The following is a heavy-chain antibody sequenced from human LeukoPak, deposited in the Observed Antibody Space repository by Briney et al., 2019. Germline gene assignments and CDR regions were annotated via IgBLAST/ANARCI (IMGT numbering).Heavy chain of an antibody. V-gene: IGHV4-38-2*02. CDR2: IYHSGST. D-gene: IGHD2-21*02. Sequence: MASETLSLTCTVSGYSISSGYYWGWIRQPPGKGLEWIGSIYHSGSTYYNPSLKSRVTISVDTSKNQFSLKLSSVTAADTAVYYCARDPLAYCGGDCYSGAWGQGTLVTVSS. J-gene: IGHJ4*02. CDR3: ARDPLAYCGGDCYSGA. CDR1: GYSISSGYY.